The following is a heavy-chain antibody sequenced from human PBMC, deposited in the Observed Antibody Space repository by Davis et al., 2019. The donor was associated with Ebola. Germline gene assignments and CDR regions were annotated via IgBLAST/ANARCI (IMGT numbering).Heavy chain of an antibody. J-gene: IGHJ4*02. CDR1: GFTFSSYA. V-gene: IGHV3-23*01. Sequence: GESLKISCAASGFTFSSYAMSWVRQAPGKGLEWVSAISGSGGSTYYADSVKGRFTISRDNSKNTLYLQMNSLRAEDTAVYYCAKTDFWSGYYTGLYFDYWGQGTLVTVSS. CDR2: ISGSGGST. D-gene: IGHD3-3*01. CDR3: AKTDFWSGYYTGLYFDY.